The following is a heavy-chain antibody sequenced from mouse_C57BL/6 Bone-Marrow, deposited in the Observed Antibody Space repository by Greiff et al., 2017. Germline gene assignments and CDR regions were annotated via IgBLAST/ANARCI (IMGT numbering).Heavy chain of an antibody. J-gene: IGHJ4*01. D-gene: IGHD2-4*01. CDR2: IWRDGST. Sequence: VKLVESGPGLVAPSQTLSITCNVSGFSLTSYGVHWVRQPPGKGLEWLVVIWRDGSTTYNSAHKSRLSISKDNSKSQVFLKMISHQTDDTAMYYCARPYYYDYDGYAMDYGCQGPSVTVS. V-gene: IGHV2-6*03. CDR3: ARPYYYDYDGYAMDY. CDR1: GFSLTSYG.